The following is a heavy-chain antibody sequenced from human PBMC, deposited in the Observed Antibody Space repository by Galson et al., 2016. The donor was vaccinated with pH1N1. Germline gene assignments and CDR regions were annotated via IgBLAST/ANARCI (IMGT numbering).Heavy chain of an antibody. J-gene: IGHJ6*02. Sequence: SLRLSCAASGFTFSSYAMYWVRQAPGKGLEWVSAISGSGGTTHDADSVKGRFTISRDNSKNTLYLQMHSLRAEDTATYYCAKVTDVCTVTRWFPYGMHAWGQGTTVTVSS. D-gene: IGHD2-8*02. CDR2: ISGSGGTT. V-gene: IGHV3-23*01. CDR1: GFTFSSYA. CDR3: AKVTDVCTVTRWFPYGMHA.